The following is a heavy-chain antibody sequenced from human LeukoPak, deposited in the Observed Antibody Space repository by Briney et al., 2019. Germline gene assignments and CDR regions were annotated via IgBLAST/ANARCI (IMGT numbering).Heavy chain of an antibody. V-gene: IGHV3-33*01. CDR1: GFTFSSYG. CDR2: IWYDGSNK. CDR3: ARDTPMTTVTTARDPGDY. D-gene: IGHD4-11*01. J-gene: IGHJ4*02. Sequence: AGSLRLSCAASGFTFSSYGMHWVRQAPGKGLEWVAVIWYDGSNKYYADSVKGRFTISRDNSKNTLYLQMNSLRAEDTAVYYCARDTPMTTVTTARDPGDYWGQGTLVTVSS.